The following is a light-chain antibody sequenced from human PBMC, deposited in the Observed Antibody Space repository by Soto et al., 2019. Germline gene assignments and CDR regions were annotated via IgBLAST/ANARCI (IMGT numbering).Light chain of an antibody. V-gene: IGLV2-14*01. CDR1: SSDVGTYIY. J-gene: IGLJ3*02. Sequence: QSVLTQPASVSGSPGQSITISCTGTSSDVGTYIYVSWYQQHPGKAPKLLIYEVNNRPSGVSNRFSDSKSGNTASLTISGLQAEDEADYYCSSYTSSSTWVFGGGTKVTVL. CDR2: EVN. CDR3: SSYTSSSTWV.